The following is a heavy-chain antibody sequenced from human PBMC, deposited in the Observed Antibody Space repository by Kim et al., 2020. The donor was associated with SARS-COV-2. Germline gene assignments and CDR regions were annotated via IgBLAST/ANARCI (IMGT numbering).Heavy chain of an antibody. V-gene: IGHV5-51*01. D-gene: IGHD2-8*02. J-gene: IGHJ4*02. CDR3: ARRGGYWAHFDY. Sequence: YSPSFQGQVTISADKSISTAYLQWSSLKASDTAMYYCARRGGYWAHFDYWGQGTLVTVSS.